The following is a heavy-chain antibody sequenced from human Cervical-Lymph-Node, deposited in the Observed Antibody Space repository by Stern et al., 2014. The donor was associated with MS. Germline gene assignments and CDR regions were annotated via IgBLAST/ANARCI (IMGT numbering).Heavy chain of an antibody. CDR3: ARQDSDSWSGSYYLDY. J-gene: IGHJ4*02. CDR1: WFTVSSDY. CDR2: ILSGGST. Sequence: EVQLVESGGGLIQPGGSLSLSCAASWFTVSSDYMSWVRQAPGKGLEWIFIILSGGSTSYADSVKGRFTISRDISKNTLFLQMSSLRAEDTAVYYCARQDSDSWSGSYYLDYWGQGTLVTVSS. V-gene: IGHV3-53*01. D-gene: IGHD3-3*01.